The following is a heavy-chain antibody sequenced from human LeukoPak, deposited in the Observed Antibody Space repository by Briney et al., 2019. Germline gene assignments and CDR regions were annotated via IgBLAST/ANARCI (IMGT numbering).Heavy chain of an antibody. Sequence: CGGHAIGKKKEWVGRIKSTTDSGTIDYAAPVKGRFTISRDDSKDTLYLQMNSLRTEDTAVYYCATLVNWNWYFDLWGRGTLVTVSS. J-gene: IGHJ2*01. CDR3: ATLVNWNWYFDL. CDR2: IKSTTDSGTI. D-gene: IGHD1-20*01. V-gene: IGHV3-15*01.